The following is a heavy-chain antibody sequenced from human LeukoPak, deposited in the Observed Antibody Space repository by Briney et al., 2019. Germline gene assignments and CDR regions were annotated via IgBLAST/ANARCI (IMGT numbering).Heavy chain of an antibody. CDR3: ATDSSGYYYIDY. CDR2: FDPEDGET. D-gene: IGHD3-22*01. CDR1: GYTLTELS. Sequence: ASVKVSCKVSGYTLTELSMHWVRQAPGKGIEWMGGFDPEDGETIYAQKFQGRVTMTEDTSTDTAYMELSSLRSEDTAVYYCATDSSGYYYIDYWGQGTLVTVSS. V-gene: IGHV1-24*01. J-gene: IGHJ4*02.